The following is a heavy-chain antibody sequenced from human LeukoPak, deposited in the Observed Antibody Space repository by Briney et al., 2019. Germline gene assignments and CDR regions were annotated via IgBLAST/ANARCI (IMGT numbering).Heavy chain of an antibody. CDR2: MSYDGTNK. CDR3: ARVRVPSRILLPYFDY. CDR1: GFTLTTYS. J-gene: IGHJ4*02. D-gene: IGHD2-15*01. V-gene: IGHV3-30*03. Sequence: GGSLRLSCAASGFTLTTYSIHWVRQAPGKGLEWVAVMSYDGTNKYYADSVKGRFIISRDNSENTVYLQTNDLRAEDTAVYYCARVRVPSRILLPYFDYWGQRTLVTVSS.